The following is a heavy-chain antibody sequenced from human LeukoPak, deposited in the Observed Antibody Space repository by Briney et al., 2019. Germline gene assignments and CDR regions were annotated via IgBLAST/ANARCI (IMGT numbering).Heavy chain of an antibody. V-gene: IGHV1-8*01. J-gene: IGHJ6*02. CDR3: ARALSVNYDYVWGSYRHHYGMDV. CDR1: GYTFTSYD. Sequence: ASVKVSCKASGYTFTSYDINWVRQAPGQGLEWMGWMNPNSGNTGYAQKFQGRVTMTRNTSISTAYMELSSLRSEDTAVYYCARALSVNYDYVWGSYRHHYGMDVWGQGTTVTASS. D-gene: IGHD3-16*02. CDR2: MNPNSGNT.